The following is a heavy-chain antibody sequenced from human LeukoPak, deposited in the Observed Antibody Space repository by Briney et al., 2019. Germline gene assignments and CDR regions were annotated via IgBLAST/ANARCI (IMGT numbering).Heavy chain of an antibody. CDR1: GFTFSNYW. CDR3: ARARSSGWYYFDY. Sequence: PGGSLRLSCAASGFTFSNYWMHWVRQAPGKGLVWVSRINSDGSNTNYADSVKGRFTISRDNAKNTLYLQMNSLRAEDTAVYYCARARSSGWYYFDYWGQGTLVTVSS. V-gene: IGHV3-74*01. CDR2: INSDGSNT. D-gene: IGHD6-19*01. J-gene: IGHJ4*02.